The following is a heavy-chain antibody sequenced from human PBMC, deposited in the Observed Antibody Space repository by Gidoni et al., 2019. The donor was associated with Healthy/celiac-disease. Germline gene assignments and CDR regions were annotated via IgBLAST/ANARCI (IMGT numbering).Heavy chain of an antibody. D-gene: IGHD3-3*01. CDR2: ISGSGGST. Sequence: EVQLVESGGGLVQPGGSLRLACAASGFTFSSYAMSWVLQSPGKGLEWVSAISGSGGSTYYADSVKVRFTISRDNSKNTLYLQMNSLRAEDTAVYYCAKGDGAAPIFEGGIFDYWGQGTLVTVSS. J-gene: IGHJ4*02. CDR1: GFTFSSYA. CDR3: AKGDGAAPIFEGGIFDY. V-gene: IGHV3-23*04.